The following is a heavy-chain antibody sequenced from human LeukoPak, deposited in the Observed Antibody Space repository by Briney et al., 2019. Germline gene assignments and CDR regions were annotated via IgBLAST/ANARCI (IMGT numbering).Heavy chain of an antibody. CDR1: GFVFSSYD. J-gene: IGHJ4*02. D-gene: IGHD1-26*01. Sequence: GGSLRLSCAASGFVFSSYDMNWVRQAPGKGLEWVSAISGSGGSTYYADSVKGRFTISRDNSKNTLYLQMNSLRAEDTAVYYCAKREVGATEYFDYWGQGTLVTVSS. CDR3: AKREVGATEYFDY. CDR2: ISGSGGST. V-gene: IGHV3-23*01.